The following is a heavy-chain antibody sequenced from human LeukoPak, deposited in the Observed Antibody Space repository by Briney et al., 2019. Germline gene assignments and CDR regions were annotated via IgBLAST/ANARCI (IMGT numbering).Heavy chain of an antibody. CDR1: GGTFSSYA. D-gene: IGHD3-3*01. Sequence: ASVRVSCKASGGTFSSYAISWVRQAPGQGLEWMGGIIPIFGTANYAQKFQGRVTITADKSTSTAYMELSSLRSEDTAVYYCARSQYYDFWSGYYLFDYWGQGTLVTVSS. CDR3: ARSQYYDFWSGYYLFDY. J-gene: IGHJ4*02. CDR2: IIPIFGTA. V-gene: IGHV1-69*06.